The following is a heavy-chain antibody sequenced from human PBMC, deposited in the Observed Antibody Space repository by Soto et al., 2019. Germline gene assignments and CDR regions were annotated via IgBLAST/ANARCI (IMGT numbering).Heavy chain of an antibody. CDR1: GGNVSYNY. Sequence: WGSLILSCATSGGNVSYNYMGWVRQAPGKGLEWVSSFFTGGSTDYADSVKGRFTISRDDSKNTVYLQTNSLRAEDTAVYFCVRERRGLGIGFDHWGQGTLVTVSS. V-gene: IGHV3-53*01. J-gene: IGHJ4*02. D-gene: IGHD6-19*01. CDR3: VRERRGLGIGFDH. CDR2: FFTGGST.